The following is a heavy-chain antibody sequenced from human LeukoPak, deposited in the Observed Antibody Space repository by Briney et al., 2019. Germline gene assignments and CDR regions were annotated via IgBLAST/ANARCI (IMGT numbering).Heavy chain of an antibody. J-gene: IGHJ3*02. CDR2: IGPKSGDT. V-gene: IGHV1-2*02. CDR3: GINRPGKALDI. CDR1: GYSFTDYF. Sequence: ASVKVSCKASGYSFTDYFIHWVRQAPGQGLEGMGWIGPKSGDTSYSQKFQGRVTVTRDTSISTVYMELSRLRSDDTAVYYCGINRPGKALDIWDQGTMVTVSS. D-gene: IGHD3-10*01.